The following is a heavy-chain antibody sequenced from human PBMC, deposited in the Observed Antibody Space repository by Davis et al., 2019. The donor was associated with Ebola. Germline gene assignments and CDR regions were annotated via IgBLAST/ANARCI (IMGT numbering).Heavy chain of an antibody. CDR2: IYDSGIT. J-gene: IGHJ4*02. CDR1: GVSINNGDYY. V-gene: IGHV4-31*03. D-gene: IGHD6-19*01. Sequence: SETLSLTCTVSGVSINNGDYYWSWIREHPGKGLEWIGYIYDSGITHYNPSLQSRLIISVDTSKNHFSLTLDSVTVADTAIYYCATVIRGWASAYWGQGSRVTVSS. CDR3: ATVIRGWASAY.